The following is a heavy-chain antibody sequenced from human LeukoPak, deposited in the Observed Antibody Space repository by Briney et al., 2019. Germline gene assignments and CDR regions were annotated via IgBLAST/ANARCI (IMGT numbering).Heavy chain of an antibody. CDR1: GYTFTSYG. CDR3: ARDRTGTTVTVNDY. D-gene: IGHD4-17*01. J-gene: IGHJ4*02. CDR2: ISAYNGNT. Sequence: ASVKVSCKASGYTFTSYGISRVRQAPGQGLEWMGWISAYNGNTNYAQKLQGRVTMTTDTSTSTAYMELRSLRSDDTAVYYCARDRTGTTVTVNDYWGQGTLVTVSS. V-gene: IGHV1-18*01.